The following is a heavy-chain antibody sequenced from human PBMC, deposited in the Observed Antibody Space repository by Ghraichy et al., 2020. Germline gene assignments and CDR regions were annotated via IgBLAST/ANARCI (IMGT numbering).Heavy chain of an antibody. Sequence: SQTLSLTCAVYGGSFSGYYWSWIRQPPGKGLEWIGEINHSGSTNYNPSLKSRVTISVDTSKNQFSLKLSSVTAADTAVYYCARFNTAMVSHTNFDYWGQGTLVTASS. J-gene: IGHJ4*02. CDR1: GGSFSGYY. CDR3: ARFNTAMVSHTNFDY. D-gene: IGHD5-18*01. V-gene: IGHV4-34*01. CDR2: INHSGST.